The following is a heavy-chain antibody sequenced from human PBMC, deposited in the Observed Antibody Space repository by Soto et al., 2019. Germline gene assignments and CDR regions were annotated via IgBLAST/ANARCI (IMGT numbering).Heavy chain of an antibody. CDR2: ISGNGGST. CDR3: AKVVGDRHDHHAF. Sequence: GGSLRLSCAASGFTFSSCAMGWVRQAPGKGLEWVSGISGNGGSTYYADSVKGRFTISRDTSKNTLYLQMDSLGAEDTAIYYCAKVVGDRHDHHAFWGQGTLVTVSS. CDR1: GFTFSSCA. D-gene: IGHD2-21*02. V-gene: IGHV3-23*01. J-gene: IGHJ1*01.